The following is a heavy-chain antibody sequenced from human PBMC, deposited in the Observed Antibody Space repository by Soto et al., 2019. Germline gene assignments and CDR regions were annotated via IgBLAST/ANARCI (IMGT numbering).Heavy chain of an antibody. CDR1: GGTFSSYT. D-gene: IGHD3-10*01. Sequence: QVQLVQSGAEVKKPGSSVKVSCKASGGTFSSYTISWVRQAPGQWLEWMGRIIPILGIANYAQKFQGRVTITADQSTSTAYMELSSLRSEDTAVYYCASLMSSGYYYGMDVWGQGTTVTVSS. CDR3: ASLMSSGYYYGMDV. V-gene: IGHV1-69*02. CDR2: IIPILGIA. J-gene: IGHJ6*02.